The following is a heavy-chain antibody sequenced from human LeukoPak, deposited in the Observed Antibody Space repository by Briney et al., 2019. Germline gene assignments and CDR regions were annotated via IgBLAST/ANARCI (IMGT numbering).Heavy chain of an antibody. V-gene: IGHV1-2*02. CDR1: GGTFSSYA. J-gene: IGHJ4*02. CDR2: INPNSGGT. Sequence: ASVKVSCKASGGTFSSYAISWVRQAPGQGLEWMGWINPNSGGTNYAQKFQGRVTMTRDTSISTAYMELSRLRSDDTAVYYCAREGSHLVGATPLDYWGQGTLVTVSS. CDR3: AREGSHLVGATPLDY. D-gene: IGHD1-26*01.